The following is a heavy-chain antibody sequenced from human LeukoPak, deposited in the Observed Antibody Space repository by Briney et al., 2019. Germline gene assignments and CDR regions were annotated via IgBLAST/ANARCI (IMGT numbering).Heavy chain of an antibody. CDR2: IKSKADGGTA. Sequence: PGGSLTLSCAASGFTFSNGWMSWVRQAPGKGLEWVGRIKSKADGGTADYAAPVKGRFTISRDDSKNTLYLQMNSLKTEDTAVYYCSTELIYQGLGTSYKADYWGPGTLVTVSS. CDR1: GFTFSNGW. CDR3: STELIYQGLGTSYKADY. D-gene: IGHD3-10*01. V-gene: IGHV3-15*01. J-gene: IGHJ4*02.